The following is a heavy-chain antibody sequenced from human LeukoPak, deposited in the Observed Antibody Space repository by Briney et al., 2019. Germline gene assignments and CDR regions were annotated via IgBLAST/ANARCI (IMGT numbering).Heavy chain of an antibody. CDR2: ISSSSSYI. V-gene: IGHV3-21*01. D-gene: IGHD4-17*01. Sequence: GGSLRLSCAASGFTFSSYSMNWVRQAPGKGLEWVSSISSSSSYIYYADSVKGRFTISRDNAKNSLYLQMNSLRAEDTAVYYCASSTTVTNPFDYWGQGTLATVSS. CDR1: GFTFSSYS. J-gene: IGHJ4*02. CDR3: ASSTTVTNPFDY.